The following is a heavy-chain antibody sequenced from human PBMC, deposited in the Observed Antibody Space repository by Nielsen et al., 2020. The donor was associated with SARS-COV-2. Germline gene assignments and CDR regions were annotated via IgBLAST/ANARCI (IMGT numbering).Heavy chain of an antibody. J-gene: IGHJ4*02. Sequence: GESLKISCVASGFAFDDYSMHWVRQAPGKGLEWVSVINWNSGTTYYRDSVKGRFTISRDNAKNSLYLQMNSLRAEDTALYHCAGPLEFDYWGQGTLVTVSS. CDR3: AGPLEFDY. CDR2: INWNSGTT. CDR1: GFAFDDYS. V-gene: IGHV3-20*01. D-gene: IGHD5-24*01.